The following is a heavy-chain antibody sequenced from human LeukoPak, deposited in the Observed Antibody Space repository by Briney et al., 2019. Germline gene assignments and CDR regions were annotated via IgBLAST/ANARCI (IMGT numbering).Heavy chain of an antibody. V-gene: IGHV3-23*01. CDR1: GFTFSSYA. Sequence: GRSLRLSCAASGFTFSSYAMSWVRQAPGKGLEWVSAISGSGGSTYYADSVKGRFTISRDNSKNTLYLQLNSLRAEDTAVYYCAKGNHDFWSGYYTPYIGEFDYWGQGTLVTVSS. CDR3: AKGNHDFWSGYYTPYIGEFDY. CDR2: ISGSGGST. D-gene: IGHD3-3*01. J-gene: IGHJ4*02.